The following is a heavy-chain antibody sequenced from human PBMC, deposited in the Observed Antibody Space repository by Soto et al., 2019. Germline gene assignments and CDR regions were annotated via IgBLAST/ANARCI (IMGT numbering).Heavy chain of an antibody. Sequence: SEILSLTCAVYGGPFSGYYWSWIRQSPGKGLEWIGEINHRGRINYNPSLKSRVTISVDTSKNQFSLKLSSVSAADTAVYYCARDGGSGAFLDSWGQGTMVTVSS. CDR3: ARDGGSGAFLDS. J-gene: IGHJ3*02. CDR2: INHRGRI. V-gene: IGHV4-34*01. CDR1: GGPFSGYY. D-gene: IGHD2-15*01.